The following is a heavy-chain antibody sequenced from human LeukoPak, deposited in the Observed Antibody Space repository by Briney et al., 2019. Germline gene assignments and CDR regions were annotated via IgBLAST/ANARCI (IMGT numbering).Heavy chain of an antibody. Sequence: GGSLRLSCAASGFTFSSYWMHWVRQVPNQGLMWVSRINSDETISEYVDSVNGRFTISRDNAKNTLYLQMNGLRAEDTAVYFCLYGGYFQHWGQGTLVTVSS. V-gene: IGHV3-74*01. J-gene: IGHJ1*01. CDR2: INSDETIS. D-gene: IGHD3-16*01. CDR1: GFTFSSYW. CDR3: LYGGYFQH.